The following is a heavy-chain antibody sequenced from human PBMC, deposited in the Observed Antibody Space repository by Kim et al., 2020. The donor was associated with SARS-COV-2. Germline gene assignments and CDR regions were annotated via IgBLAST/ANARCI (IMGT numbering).Heavy chain of an antibody. Sequence: ASVKVSCKTSGYPFASYSIGWIRQAPGQGLEWMGWISTYNGNTDFAQKFRGRLTMTKDTPATTVYMELRSLRSDDTAVYYCARYHNQGNWFDPWCQGTLVTVTS. CDR1: GYPFASYS. CDR3: ARYHNQGNWFDP. D-gene: IGHD3-10*01. CDR2: ISTYNGNT. J-gene: IGHJ5*02. V-gene: IGHV1-18*01.